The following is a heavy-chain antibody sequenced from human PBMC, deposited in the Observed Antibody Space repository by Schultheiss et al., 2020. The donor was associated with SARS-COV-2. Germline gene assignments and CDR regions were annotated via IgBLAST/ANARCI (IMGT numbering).Heavy chain of an antibody. CDR3: AKMARSGSSSWYLDY. CDR1: GFTFSSYA. Sequence: GGSLRLSCAASGFTFSSYAMSWVRQAPGKGLEWVSAISGSGGSTYYADSVKGRFTISRDNSKNTLYLQMNSLSPEDTAVCYCAKMARSGSSSWYLDYWGQGTLVTVSS. CDR2: ISGSGGST. D-gene: IGHD6-13*01. V-gene: IGHV3-23*01. J-gene: IGHJ4*02.